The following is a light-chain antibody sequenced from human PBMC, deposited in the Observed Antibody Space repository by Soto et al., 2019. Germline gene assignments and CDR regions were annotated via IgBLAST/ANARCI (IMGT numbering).Light chain of an antibody. Sequence: EIVLTQSPCTLSFSPLERFTLSCRASQSISSSYLVWYQQKAGQAPRLLMYGESTRATGTPDRFSGSGSGTDFNLTISRLEPEDFAVYYCQQYESSPETFGQGTKVDIK. CDR1: QSISSSY. CDR2: GES. J-gene: IGKJ1*01. CDR3: QQYESSPET. V-gene: IGKV3-20*01.